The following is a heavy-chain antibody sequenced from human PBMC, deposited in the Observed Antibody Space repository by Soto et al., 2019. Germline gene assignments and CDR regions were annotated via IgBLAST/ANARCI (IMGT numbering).Heavy chain of an antibody. V-gene: IGHV4-59*08. CDR2: IYYSGST. Sequence: PSETLSLTCTVSGGSISSYYWNWIRQPPGKGLEWIGYIYYSGSTYYNPSLKSRVTISVDTSNNQLSLQLNSVTPDDTAVYYCARLIGDSWLDSWGQGTLVTVSS. J-gene: IGHJ5*01. CDR3: ARLIGDSWLDS. CDR1: GGSISSYY.